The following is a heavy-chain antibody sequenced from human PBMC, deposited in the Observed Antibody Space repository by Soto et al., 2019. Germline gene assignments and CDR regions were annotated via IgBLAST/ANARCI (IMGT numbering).Heavy chain of an antibody. V-gene: IGHV4-59*01. D-gene: IGHD1-26*01. CDR1: DGSISSYY. J-gene: IGHJ5*02. CDR3: AGFSSGTYLFDL. Sequence: KPSETLSLTCTVSDGSISSYYWSWIRQPPGKGLEWIGYIYGTGTTNYSPSLTNRVTISVDMSKNQFSLGLSSVTAADTAVYYCAGFSSGTYLFDLWGQGTPVTVSS. CDR2: IYGTGTT.